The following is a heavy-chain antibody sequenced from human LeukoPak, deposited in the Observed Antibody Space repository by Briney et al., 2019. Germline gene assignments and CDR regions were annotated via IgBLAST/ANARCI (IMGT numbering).Heavy chain of an antibody. CDR2: ISGSGGST. Sequence: GGSLRLSCAASGFTFSSNAMSWVRQAPGKGLEWCSAISGSGGSTYYADSVKGRFTISRDNSKNTLYLQMNSLRAEDTAVYYCAKSITMIVVVTYIDYWGQGTLVTVSS. V-gene: IGHV3-23*01. D-gene: IGHD3-22*01. CDR1: GFTFSSNA. J-gene: IGHJ4*02. CDR3: AKSITMIVVVTYIDY.